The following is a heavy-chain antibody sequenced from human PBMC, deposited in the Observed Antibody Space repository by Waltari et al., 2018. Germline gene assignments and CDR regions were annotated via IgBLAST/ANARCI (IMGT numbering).Heavy chain of an antibody. J-gene: IGHJ3*02. CDR1: GGTFSSYA. Sequence: QVQLVQSGAEVKKPGSSVKVSCKASGGTFSSYAISWVRQAPGHGLEWMGGIIPIFGTANYAQKFQGRVTITADESTSTAYMELSSLRSEDTAVYYCARGGGYCSGGSCESAFDIWGQGTMVTVSS. CDR2: IIPIFGTA. V-gene: IGHV1-69*12. D-gene: IGHD2-15*01. CDR3: ARGGGYCSGGSCESAFDI.